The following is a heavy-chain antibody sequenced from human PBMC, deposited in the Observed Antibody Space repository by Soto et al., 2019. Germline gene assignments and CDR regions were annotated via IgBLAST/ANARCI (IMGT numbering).Heavy chain of an antibody. CDR2: ISGSGGST. CDR1: GFTFSSYA. Sequence: EVQLLESGGGLVQPGGSLRLSCAASGFTFSSYAMSWVRQAPGKGLEWVSAISGSGGSTYYADSVKGRFTISRDNSKNTLSLQMNSLRAEDTAVYYCAPLLWFGELYYWAQGTLVTVSS. CDR3: APLLWFGELYY. J-gene: IGHJ4*02. V-gene: IGHV3-23*01. D-gene: IGHD3-10*01.